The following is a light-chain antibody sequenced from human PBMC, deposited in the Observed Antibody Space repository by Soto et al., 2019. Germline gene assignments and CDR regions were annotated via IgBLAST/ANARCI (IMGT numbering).Light chain of an antibody. V-gene: IGKV3-20*01. CDR3: QQYDRSPLT. CDR2: GAF. J-gene: IGKJ4*01. Sequence: EIVLTQSPGPLSLSPGEKAILSCRASQSVSSDYLAWYQQRPGQAPRLLIFGAFSAATGIPDRFSGSGSGTDFTLTISRLEPEDFAVYYCQQYDRSPLTFGGGTKVDIK. CDR1: QSVSSDY.